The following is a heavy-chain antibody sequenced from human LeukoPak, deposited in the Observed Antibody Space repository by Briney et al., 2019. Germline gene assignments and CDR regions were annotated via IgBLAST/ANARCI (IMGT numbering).Heavy chain of an antibody. CDR1: GYTLTELS. CDR3: ATDRDMSFWSGYPGFDY. Sequence: ASVKVCCKVSGYTLTELSMHWVRQAPGKGLEWMGGFDPEDGETIYAQKFQGRVTMTEDTSTDTAYMELSSLRSEDTAVYYCATDRDMSFWSGYPGFDYWGQGTLVTVSS. J-gene: IGHJ4*02. D-gene: IGHD3-3*01. CDR2: FDPEDGET. V-gene: IGHV1-24*01.